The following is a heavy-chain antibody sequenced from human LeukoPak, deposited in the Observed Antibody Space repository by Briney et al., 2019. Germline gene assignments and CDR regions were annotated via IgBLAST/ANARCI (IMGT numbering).Heavy chain of an antibody. Sequence: GGSLXLSCXASGXTFSSYAMSWVRQAPGKGLEWVSAISGSGGSTYYADSVKGRFTISRDNSKNTLYLQMNSLRAEDTAVYYCAKVGAAAGTTNYFDYWGQGTLVTVSS. J-gene: IGHJ4*02. CDR3: AKVGAAAGTTNYFDY. V-gene: IGHV3-23*01. CDR1: GXTFSSYA. D-gene: IGHD6-13*01. CDR2: ISGSGGST.